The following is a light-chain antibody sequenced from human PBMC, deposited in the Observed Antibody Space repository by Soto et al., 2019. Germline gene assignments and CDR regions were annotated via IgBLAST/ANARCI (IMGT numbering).Light chain of an antibody. V-gene: IGLV2-23*01. Sequence: QSALTQPASVSGSPGQSITISCTGTSSDVGNYNLVSWYQQHPGKAPKLMIYEGSKRPSGVSNRFSGSKSGNTASLTISGLQAEDEADYYCCSYVGSSTYVFGTGPKVTVL. CDR3: CSYVGSSTYV. CDR2: EGS. CDR1: SSDVGNYNL. J-gene: IGLJ1*01.